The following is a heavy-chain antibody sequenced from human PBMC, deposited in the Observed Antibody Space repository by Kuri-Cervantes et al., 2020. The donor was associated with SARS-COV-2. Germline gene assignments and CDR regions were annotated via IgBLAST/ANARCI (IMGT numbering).Heavy chain of an antibody. V-gene: IGHV3-23*01. CDR3: AREHLSVFYVFDY. J-gene: IGHJ4*02. CDR1: GFTFSNYA. CDR2: IETSDVYT. Sequence: GESLKISCEASGFTFSNYAMSWVRQAPGKGLEWVSSIETSDVYTYYADSVRGRFTMSRDNAKNSLYLQMNSLRAEDTAVYYCAREHLSVFYVFDYWGQGTLVTVSS. D-gene: IGHD5/OR15-5a*01.